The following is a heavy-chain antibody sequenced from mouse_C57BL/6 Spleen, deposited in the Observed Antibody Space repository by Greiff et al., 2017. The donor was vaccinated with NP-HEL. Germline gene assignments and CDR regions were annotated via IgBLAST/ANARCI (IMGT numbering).Heavy chain of an antibody. CDR1: GYSITSGYY. V-gene: IGHV3-6*01. J-gene: IGHJ2*01. Sequence: EVKLEESGPGLVKPSQSLSLTCSVTGYSITSGYYWNWIRQFPGNKLEWMGYISYDGSNNYNPSLKNRISITRDTSKNQFFLKLNSVTTEDTATYYCARGGYYGHFDYWGQGTTLTVSS. D-gene: IGHD1-1*01. CDR3: ARGGYYGHFDY. CDR2: ISYDGSN.